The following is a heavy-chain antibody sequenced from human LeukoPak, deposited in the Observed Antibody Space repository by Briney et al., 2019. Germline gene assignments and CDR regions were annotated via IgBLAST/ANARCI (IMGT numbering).Heavy chain of an antibody. CDR3: ATLTISSPWYFDL. J-gene: IGHJ2*01. V-gene: IGHV1-2*02. Sequence: ASVKVSCKASGYTFTGYYMHWVRQAPGQGLEWMGWINPNSGGTNYAQKFQGRVTMTRDTSISTAYMELSRLRSDDTAVYYCATLTISSPWYFDLWGRGTLVTVSS. D-gene: IGHD3-3*01. CDR1: GYTFTGYY. CDR2: INPNSGGT.